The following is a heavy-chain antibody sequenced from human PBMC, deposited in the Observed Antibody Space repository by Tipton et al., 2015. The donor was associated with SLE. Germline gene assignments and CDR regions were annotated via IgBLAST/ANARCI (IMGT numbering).Heavy chain of an antibody. J-gene: IGHJ5*02. D-gene: IGHD3-10*01. CDR3: ARDWSDYSGSGTAYNWFDP. CDR2: IYHSGST. CDR1: GYSISSGYY. Sequence: TLSLTCAVSGYSISSGYYWGWIRQPPGKGLEWIGSIYHSGSTYYNPSLKSRVTISVDTSKNQFSLKLSSVTAADTAVYYCARDWSDYSGSGTAYNWFDPWGQGTLVTVSS. V-gene: IGHV4-38-2*02.